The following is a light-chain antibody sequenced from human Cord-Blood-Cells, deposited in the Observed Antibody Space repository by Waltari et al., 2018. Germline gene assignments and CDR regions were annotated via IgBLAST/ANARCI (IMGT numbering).Light chain of an antibody. CDR3: QQYNNWPRT. V-gene: IGKV3-15*01. J-gene: IGKJ2*01. CDR1: QSVSSN. CDR2: GAS. Sequence: EIVMTQSPATPSVSQGDSATLSCRASQSVSSNLAWYQQKPGQAPRLLIYGASTRATGIPARFSGSGSGTEFTLTISSLQSEDFAVYYCQQYNNWPRTFGQGTKLEIK.